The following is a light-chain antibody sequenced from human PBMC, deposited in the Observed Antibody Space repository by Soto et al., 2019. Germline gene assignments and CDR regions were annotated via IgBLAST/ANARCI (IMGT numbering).Light chain of an antibody. CDR2: DVS. Sequence: QSVLTQPRSVSGSPGQSVTISCTGTSSDVGAYNYVSWYQQHPAKAPNLMIYDVSKRPSGVPDRFSGSKSGNTASLTISGLQAEDEGDYYCCSSTNSAYVFGTGTKLTVL. J-gene: IGLJ1*01. V-gene: IGLV2-11*01. CDR1: SSDVGAYNY. CDR3: CSSTNSAYV.